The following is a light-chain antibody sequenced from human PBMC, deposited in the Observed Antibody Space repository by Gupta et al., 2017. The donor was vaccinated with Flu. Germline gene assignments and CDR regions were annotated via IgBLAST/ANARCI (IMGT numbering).Light chain of an antibody. CDR2: LGS. Sequence: VTPGRPAFISCRSSQILLHSNGYIYLAWYLQKPGQSPQLLVYLGSTRASGVPDRFSGSRSGTDFTLKISRVEAEDVGVYYCRQSLQTPYTFGQGTRLEIK. J-gene: IGKJ2*01. CDR3: RQSLQTPYT. CDR1: QILLHSNGYIY. V-gene: IGKV2-28*01.